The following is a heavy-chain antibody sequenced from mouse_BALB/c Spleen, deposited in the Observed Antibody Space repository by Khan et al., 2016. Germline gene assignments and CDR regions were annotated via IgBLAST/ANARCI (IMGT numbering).Heavy chain of an antibody. CDR1: GYTFTSYW. CDR3: ARSRDGNDY. CDR2: INPSTGYT. V-gene: IGHV1-7*01. D-gene: IGHD2-1*01. Sequence: QVQLQQSGAELAKPGASVKMSCKASGYTFTSYWMHWVKQRPGQGLEWIGYINPSTGYTEYNQKFKDKATLTADKSSSTAYMLLSSLTSEDSAVYYCARSRDGNDYWGQGTTLTVSS. J-gene: IGHJ2*01.